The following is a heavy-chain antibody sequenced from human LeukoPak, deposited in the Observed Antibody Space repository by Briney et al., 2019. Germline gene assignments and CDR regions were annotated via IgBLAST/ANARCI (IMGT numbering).Heavy chain of an antibody. V-gene: IGHV3-33*01. Sequence: GGSLRLSCAASGFTFSSHGMHWVRQAPGRGLEWVAVIWYDGSKKYYGDSVKGRFTISRDDSRNTLYLQVESLRVEDTAVYYCARVWGMGYTADYWGQGTLVTVSS. D-gene: IGHD3-16*01. CDR3: ARVWGMGYTADY. J-gene: IGHJ4*02. CDR1: GFTFSSHG. CDR2: IWYDGSKK.